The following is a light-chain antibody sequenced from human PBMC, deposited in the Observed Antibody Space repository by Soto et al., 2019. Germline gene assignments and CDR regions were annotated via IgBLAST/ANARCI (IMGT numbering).Light chain of an antibody. CDR2: EVT. J-gene: IGLJ1*01. CDR1: SSDVGGYKY. V-gene: IGLV2-14*01. Sequence: QSVLTQPASVSGSPGQSITISCTGTSSDVGGYKYVSWYQQHPGKVPKLMIYEVTNRPSGVSSRFSGSKSGNTASLTISGLQAEDEADYYCTSYTSSSTYVFGT. CDR3: TSYTSSSTYV.